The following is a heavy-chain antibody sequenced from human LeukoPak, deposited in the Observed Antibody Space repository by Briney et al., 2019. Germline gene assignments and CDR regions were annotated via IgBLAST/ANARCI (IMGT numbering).Heavy chain of an antibody. V-gene: IGHV3-33*01. CDR1: GFTFSNYG. CDR3: AREWELGGKAFDI. D-gene: IGHD1-26*01. J-gene: IGHJ3*02. CDR2: ISFDGSQK. Sequence: HPGGSLRLSCAASGFTFSNYGMHWVRQAPGKGLEWVALISFDGSQKYYADSVKGRFTISRDNSKSTVYLQMNSLRAEDTAVYYCAREWELGGKAFDIWGQGTTVTVSS.